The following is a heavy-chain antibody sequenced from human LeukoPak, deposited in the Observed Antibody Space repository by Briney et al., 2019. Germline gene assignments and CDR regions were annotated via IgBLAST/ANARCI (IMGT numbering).Heavy chain of an antibody. CDR2: ISAYNGNT. V-gene: IGHV1-18*01. CDR3: ARDLRRISGGWYPPDY. J-gene: IGHJ4*02. D-gene: IGHD6-19*01. CDR1: GYTFTSYG. Sequence: ASVKVSCKASGYTFTSYGISWVRQAPGQGLEWMGWISAYNGNTNYAQKLQGRVTMTTDTSTSTAYMELRSLRSDDTAVYYCARDLRRISGGWYPPDYWGQGTLVTVSS.